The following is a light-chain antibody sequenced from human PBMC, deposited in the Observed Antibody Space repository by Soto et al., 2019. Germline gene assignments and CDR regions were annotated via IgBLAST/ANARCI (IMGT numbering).Light chain of an antibody. J-gene: IGKJ4*01. CDR3: QRTYNAPPGLT. CDR1: QGISRY. V-gene: IGKV1-27*01. Sequence: DIQLTQSPSSLSASVGDRVTITCRVSQGISRYLNWYRQKPGKVPKLLIYSASNLQSGVPSRFSGSGSGTDFTLTISSLQPEDDATYYGQRTYNAPPGLTFGGGTKVEIK. CDR2: SAS.